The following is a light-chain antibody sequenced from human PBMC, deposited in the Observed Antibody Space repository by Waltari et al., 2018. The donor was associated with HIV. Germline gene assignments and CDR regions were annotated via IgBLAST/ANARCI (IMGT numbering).Light chain of an antibody. CDR1: SSDVGGYNL. CDR2: DVS. J-gene: IGLJ3*02. CDR3: NSYAGSNNWV. Sequence: QSALTQPASVSGSPGQSITISCTGTSSDVGGYNLVSWYQQHPGKAPKLMIYDVSKRPSGVPDRFSGSKSGNTASLTVSGLQAEDEADYYCNSYAGSNNWVFGGGTKLTVL. V-gene: IGLV2-8*01.